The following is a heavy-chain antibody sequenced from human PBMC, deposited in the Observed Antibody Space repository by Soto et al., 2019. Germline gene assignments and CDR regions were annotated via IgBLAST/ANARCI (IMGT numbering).Heavy chain of an antibody. Sequence: SETLSLTCTVSGGSISSSSYYWGWIRQPPGKGLEWIGSIYYSGSTYYNPSLKSRVTISVDTSKNQFSLKLSSVTAADTAVYYCASWGGAAANQPYYYYGMDVWGQGTTVTVSS. CDR3: ASWGGAAANQPYYYYGMDV. D-gene: IGHD6-13*01. J-gene: IGHJ6*02. CDR1: GGSISSSSYY. V-gene: IGHV4-39*01. CDR2: IYYSGST.